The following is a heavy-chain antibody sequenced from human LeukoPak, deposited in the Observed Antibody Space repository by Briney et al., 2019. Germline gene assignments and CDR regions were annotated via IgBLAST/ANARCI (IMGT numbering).Heavy chain of an antibody. CDR2: INHSGST. CDR3: ARSHGSGSYYNLNDY. V-gene: IGHV4-34*01. D-gene: IGHD3-10*01. Sequence: SETLSLTCAVYGGSFSGYYWSWIRQPPGKGLEWIGEINHSGSTNYNPSLKSRVTISLDMSKNQFSLKLNSVTAADTAVYYCARSHGSGSYYNLNDYWGQGTLVTVSS. CDR1: GGSFSGYY. J-gene: IGHJ4*02.